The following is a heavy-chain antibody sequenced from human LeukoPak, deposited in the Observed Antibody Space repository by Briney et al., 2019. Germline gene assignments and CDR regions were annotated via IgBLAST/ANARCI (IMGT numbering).Heavy chain of an antibody. Sequence: SETLSLTCTVSGGSISSYYWSWIRQPPGKGLEWIGYIYYSGSTNYNPSLKSRVTISVDTSKNQFSLKLSSVTAADTAVYYCARVFYYDSSGYSHNWFDPWAREPWSPSPQ. D-gene: IGHD3-22*01. CDR3: ARVFYYDSSGYSHNWFDP. CDR2: IYYSGST. J-gene: IGHJ5*02. V-gene: IGHV4-59*01. CDR1: GGSISSYY.